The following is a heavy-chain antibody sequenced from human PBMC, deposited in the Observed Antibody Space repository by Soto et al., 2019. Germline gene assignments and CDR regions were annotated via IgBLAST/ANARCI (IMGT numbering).Heavy chain of an antibody. Sequence: QITLKESGPTLVKPTQTLTLTCTFSGFSLSTHGVGVGWIRQPAGKALEWLALIYWDDDKRYSASLNSRLTITKDTTKNQVVLTMPNVDPVDTATSYCAHAMLYCTGGSCSTWFDSWGPGTLVTVSS. CDR3: AHAMLYCTGGSCSTWFDS. D-gene: IGHD2-15*01. J-gene: IGHJ5*01. V-gene: IGHV2-5*02. CDR1: GFSLSTHGVG. CDR2: IYWDDDK.